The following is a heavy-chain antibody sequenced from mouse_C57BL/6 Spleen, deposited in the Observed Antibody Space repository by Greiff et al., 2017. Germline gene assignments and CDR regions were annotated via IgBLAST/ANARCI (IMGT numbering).Heavy chain of an antibody. J-gene: IGHJ2*01. D-gene: IGHD2-10*01. CDR2: IDPSDSYT. CDR3: ARGTAYSYCDY. Sequence: VQLQQPGAELVKPGASVKLSCKASGYTFTSYWMQWVKQRPGQGLEWIGEIDPSDSYTNYNQKFKGKATLTVDTSSSTAYMQLRSLTSEDSAVYYCARGTAYSYCDYWGQGTTLTVSS. CDR1: GYTFTSYW. V-gene: IGHV1-50*01.